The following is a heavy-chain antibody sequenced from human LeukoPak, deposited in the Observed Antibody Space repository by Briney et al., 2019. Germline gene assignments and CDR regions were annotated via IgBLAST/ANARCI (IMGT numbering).Heavy chain of an antibody. CDR2: IRSKAYGGTT. CDR3: TRPFSGIAVAGTGFDY. CDR1: GFTFGDYA. Sequence: PWGSLRLSCTASGFTFGDYAMSWFRQAPGKGLEWVGFIRSKAYGGTTEYAASVKGRFTISRDDSKSIAYLQMNSLKTEDTAVYYCTRPFSGIAVAGTGFDYWGQGTLVTVSS. J-gene: IGHJ4*02. D-gene: IGHD6-19*01. V-gene: IGHV3-49*03.